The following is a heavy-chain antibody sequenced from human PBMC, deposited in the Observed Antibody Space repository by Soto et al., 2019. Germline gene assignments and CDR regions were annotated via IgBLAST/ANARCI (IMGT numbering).Heavy chain of an antibody. Sequence: PSETLSLTCTVSGGSISGYYWSWIRQPPGKRLEWIGYIDYYGSTNYNPSLKSRVTISVDTSKKQFSLNLGSVTAADTAVYYCARRYYDILTGYHYYFDYWGQGALVT. V-gene: IGHV4-59*08. D-gene: IGHD3-9*01. CDR3: ARRYYDILTGYHYYFDY. CDR1: GGSISGYY. CDR2: IDYYGST. J-gene: IGHJ4*02.